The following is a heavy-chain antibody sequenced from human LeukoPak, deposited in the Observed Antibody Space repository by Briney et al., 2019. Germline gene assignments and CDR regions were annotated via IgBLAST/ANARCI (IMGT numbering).Heavy chain of an antibody. CDR1: GFTLSSYS. CDR2: ISSSSSYI. J-gene: IGHJ3*02. Sequence: GGSLRLSCAAPGFTLSSYSMNWVRQAPGKGLEWVSSISSSSSYIYDADSVKGRFTISRDNAKNSLYLQMNSLRAEDTAVYYCAKLESGYYYDSSGYYFDVFDIWGQGKMVTVS. D-gene: IGHD3-22*01. V-gene: IGHV3-21*01. CDR3: AKLESGYYYDSSGYYFDVFDI.